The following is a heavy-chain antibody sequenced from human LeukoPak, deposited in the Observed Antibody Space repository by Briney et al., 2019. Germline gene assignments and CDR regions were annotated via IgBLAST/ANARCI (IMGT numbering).Heavy chain of an antibody. Sequence: SETLSLTCTVSGDSISSSSYFWGWIRQPPGKGLEWIGSMSYSGRAFYHPSLESRVTMSLDTSKKKFSLELRSVTAADTAEYFCARLPATGDGGRGAVDIWGQGTMVIVSS. CDR2: MSYSGRA. V-gene: IGHV4-39*01. CDR3: ARLPATGDGGRGAVDI. CDR1: GDSISSSSYF. D-gene: IGHD7-27*01. J-gene: IGHJ3*02.